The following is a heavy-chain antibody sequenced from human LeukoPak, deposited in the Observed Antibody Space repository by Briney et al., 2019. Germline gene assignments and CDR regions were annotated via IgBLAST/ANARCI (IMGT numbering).Heavy chain of an antibody. D-gene: IGHD2-2*01. CDR3: ASSGVPAVNVY. CDR1: GFTVSSNY. CDR2: IYSGGST. V-gene: IGHV3-66*01. Sequence: GGSLRLSCAASGFTVSSNYMSWVRQAPGKGLEWVSVIYSGGSTYYADSVKGRFTISRDNSKNTLYLQMNSLRAEDTAVYYCASSGVPAVNVYWGQGTLVTVSS. J-gene: IGHJ4*02.